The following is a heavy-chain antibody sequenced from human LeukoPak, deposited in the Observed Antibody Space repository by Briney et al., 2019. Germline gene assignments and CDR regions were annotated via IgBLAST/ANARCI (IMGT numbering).Heavy chain of an antibody. Sequence: GGSLRLSCAASGFTFSSYAMSWVRQAPGNGLEWVSAISGSGGSTHYADSVKGRFTISRDNSKNTLYLQMNSLRAEDTAVYYCAKYSGNYLRPFDYWGQGTLVTVSS. CDR3: AKYSGNYLRPFDY. V-gene: IGHV3-23*01. J-gene: IGHJ4*02. CDR1: GFTFSSYA. D-gene: IGHD1-26*01. CDR2: ISGSGGST.